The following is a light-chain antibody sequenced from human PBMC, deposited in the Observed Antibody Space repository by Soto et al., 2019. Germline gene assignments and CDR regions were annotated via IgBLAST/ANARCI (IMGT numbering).Light chain of an antibody. J-gene: IGKJ4*01. Sequence: EIVLTQSPATLSLSPGERATLSCRASQSVRTYLAWYQQKPGQAPRLLIYDASNRATGIPARFSGSGSGTDFTLTISSLEPEDFAVYYCHQRSNWPLTFGGGTKVDIK. CDR3: HQRSNWPLT. V-gene: IGKV3-11*01. CDR2: DAS. CDR1: QSVRTY.